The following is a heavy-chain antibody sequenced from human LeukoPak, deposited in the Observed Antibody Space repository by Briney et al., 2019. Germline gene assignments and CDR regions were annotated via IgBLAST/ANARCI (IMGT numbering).Heavy chain of an antibody. Sequence: SETLSLTCTVSDGSISSYYWSWIRQPPGKGLEWIGYIYYSGSTNYNPSLKSRVTMSVDTSKNQFSLKLSSVTAADTAVYYCAGGKLVVGGEIAYWGQEPRVTVPS. CDR2: IYYSGST. CDR1: DGSISSYY. CDR3: AGGKLVVGGEIAY. J-gene: IGHJ4*02. V-gene: IGHV4-59*01. D-gene: IGHD2-21*01.